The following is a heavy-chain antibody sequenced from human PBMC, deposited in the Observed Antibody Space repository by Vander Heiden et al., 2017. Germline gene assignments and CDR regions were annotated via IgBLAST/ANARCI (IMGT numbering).Heavy chain of an antibody. CDR1: GGSISGRGYY. V-gene: IGHV4-39*01. J-gene: IGHJ4*02. Sequence: QLQLQESGPGLVKPSETLSLTCIVSGGSISGRGYYWGWIRQAPGKGLEWIGIINYSGSTKYSPSLKSRVTISVDTSKNQFSLILSSVTAADTAVYYCATLTYYYDSSGYYYPIYWGQGALVTVSS. CDR3: ATLTYYYDSSGYYYPIY. CDR2: INYSGST. D-gene: IGHD3-22*01.